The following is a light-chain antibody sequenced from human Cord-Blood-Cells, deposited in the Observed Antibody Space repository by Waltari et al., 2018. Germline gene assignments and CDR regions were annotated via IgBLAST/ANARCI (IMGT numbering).Light chain of an antibody. J-gene: IGLJ2*01. Sequence: QSVLTQPPSASGTPGQRVTISCSGSSSNIGSNTVNWYQQIPGTAPKLLIYSNNQRPQGVRDLFSCSKSGTSASLAISGLQSEDEADYYCAAWDDGLNGPVFGGWTKLTVL. CDR2: SNN. CDR1: SSNIGSNT. CDR3: AAWDDGLNGPV. V-gene: IGLV1-44*01.